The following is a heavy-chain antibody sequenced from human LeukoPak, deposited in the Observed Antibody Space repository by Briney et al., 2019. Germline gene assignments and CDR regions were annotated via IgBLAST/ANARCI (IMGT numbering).Heavy chain of an antibody. Sequence: KPSETLSLTCTVSGGSVSSGSYYWSWIRQPPGKGLEWIGYIYYSGSTNYNPSLKSRVTISVDTSKNQFSLKLSSVTAADTAVYYCARAISPAARGPFDYWGQGTLVTVSS. D-gene: IGHD2-15*01. CDR2: IYYSGST. V-gene: IGHV4-61*01. J-gene: IGHJ4*02. CDR1: GGSVSSGSYY. CDR3: ARAISPAARGPFDY.